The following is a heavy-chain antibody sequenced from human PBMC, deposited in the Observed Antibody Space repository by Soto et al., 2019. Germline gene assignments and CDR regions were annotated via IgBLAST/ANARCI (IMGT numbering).Heavy chain of an antibody. J-gene: IGHJ4*02. Sequence: QVQLVQSGAEVKKPGSSVKVSCRASGGAFSTYAISWVRQAPGQGLEWMGGIIPISGPANFAQKFQGRVTITADESTSTFYMGLSSLRSEDTAVYYCARSLDSTGYFNYWCQGTLVTVSS. CDR2: IIPISGPA. D-gene: IGHD3-22*01. CDR1: GGAFSTYA. V-gene: IGHV1-69*01. CDR3: ARSLDSTGYFNY.